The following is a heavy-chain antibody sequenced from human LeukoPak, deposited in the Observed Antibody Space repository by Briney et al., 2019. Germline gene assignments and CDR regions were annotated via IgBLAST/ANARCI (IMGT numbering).Heavy chain of an antibody. CDR2: ISSSSSYI. D-gene: IGHD6-13*01. J-gene: IGHJ3*02. Sequence: KPGGSLRLSCAASGFTFSSYEMNWVRQAPGKGLEWVSSISSSSSYIYYADSVKGRFTISRDNAKNSLYLQMNSLRAEDTAVYYCARDLGQQLPLTEAFDAFDIWGQGTMVTVSS. CDR3: ARDLGQQLPLTEAFDAFDI. V-gene: IGHV3-21*01. CDR1: GFTFSSYE.